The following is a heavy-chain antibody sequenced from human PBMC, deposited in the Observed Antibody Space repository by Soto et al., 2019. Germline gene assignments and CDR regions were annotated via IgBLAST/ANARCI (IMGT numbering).Heavy chain of an antibody. CDR1: GDPMTKNYRSWSMTNHYY. D-gene: IGHD3-10*01. CDR3: ASGVYGAYLDS. CDR2: VVSSGRT. J-gene: IGHJ4*02. Sequence: PSETLSLTCTVSGDPMTKNYRSWSMTNHYYWSWIRQTPGKGLEWIGYVVSSGRTEYKPSLASRVTLSLDSSPNPFSLTLRSVTTADRALYFCASGVYGAYLDSGGQGIPVTVS. V-gene: IGHV4-61*08.